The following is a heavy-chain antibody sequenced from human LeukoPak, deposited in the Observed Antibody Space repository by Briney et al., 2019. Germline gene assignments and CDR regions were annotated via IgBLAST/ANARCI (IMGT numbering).Heavy chain of an antibody. V-gene: IGHV4-4*02. CDR1: GGSISTNNW. CDR3: AREVAAGSHMGFDY. Sequence: SETLSLTCDVSGGSISTNNWWHWVRQSPGKGLEWIGEIYHNGGTNYNPPFKSRVTISVDTFKNQFSLNVNSVTAADTAMYYCAREVAAGSHMGFDYWGQGTLVTVSS. D-gene: IGHD6-19*01. J-gene: IGHJ4*02. CDR2: IYHNGGT.